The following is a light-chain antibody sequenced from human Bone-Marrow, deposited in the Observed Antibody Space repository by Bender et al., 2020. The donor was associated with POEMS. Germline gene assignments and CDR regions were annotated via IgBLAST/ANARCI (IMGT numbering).Light chain of an antibody. J-gene: IGLJ2*01. CDR2: DDS. CDR3: QVWDSASGHVL. Sequence: SYVVTQSPSVSVAPGQTATITCAGYNIGSKSVHWYRQKPGQAPVLLIFDDSDRPSGIPERISGSNSEDTATLTISRVEAGNEAEYHCQVWDSASGHVLFGGGTKLAVL. V-gene: IGLV3-21*02. CDR1: NIGSKS.